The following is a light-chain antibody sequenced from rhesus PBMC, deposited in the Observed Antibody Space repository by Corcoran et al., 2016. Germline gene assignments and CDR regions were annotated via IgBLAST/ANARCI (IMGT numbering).Light chain of an antibody. CDR2: GNT. CDR3: GSWDNSGNHYI. Sequence: SSVLPQEPALSVALGHTVRMTCQGDSLKTSYAGWYQQKPGQVPVLVIYGNTNRPSGIPGRFSGSWSGNTGSLTITGAQGEDEADYYCGSWDNSGNHYIFGSGTRLTVL. V-gene: IGLV3S11*01. J-gene: IGLJ1*01. CDR1: SLKTSY.